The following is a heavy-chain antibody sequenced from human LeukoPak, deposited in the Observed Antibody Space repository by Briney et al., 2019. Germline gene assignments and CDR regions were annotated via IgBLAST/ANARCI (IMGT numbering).Heavy chain of an antibody. CDR2: IHYRGST. J-gene: IGHJ4*02. D-gene: IGHD6-6*01. V-gene: IGHV4-59*08. Sequence: KASETLSLTCTVSGGSIGSDYWSWIRQSPGRGLEWIGYIHYRGSTNYNPSLKSRVTISVDTSKSQFSLDLSSVTAADTALYFCGRRLEIAATIDYWGQGILVTVSS. CDR1: GGSIGSDY. CDR3: GRRLEIAATIDY.